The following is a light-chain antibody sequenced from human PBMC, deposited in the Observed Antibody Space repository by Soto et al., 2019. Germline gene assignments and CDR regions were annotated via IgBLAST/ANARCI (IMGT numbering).Light chain of an antibody. CDR2: DAS. J-gene: IGKJ4*01. V-gene: IGKV1-5*01. CDR1: RSISNW. CDR3: RQYGSCSPLT. Sequence: DIQMTQSPSTLSASVGDRVTITCRASRSISNWLDWYQQRPGIAPKLLIFDASILQSGVPSRFIGSGSGTEVTPSISRLQTDDFATYYCRQYGSCSPLTFGGGTKLEI.